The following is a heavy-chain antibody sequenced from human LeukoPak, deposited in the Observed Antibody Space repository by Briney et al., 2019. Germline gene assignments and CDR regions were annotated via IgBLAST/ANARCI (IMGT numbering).Heavy chain of an antibody. CDR1: GGSVSNNH. Sequence: SETLSLTCTVSGGSVSNNHWSWIRQSTEKGLEWIGYAYDSGISNYNPSLESRVTLSVDTSKNQFSLRLTSVTAADTAVYFCARRAGTGTPVYFDYWGQGVLVTASS. D-gene: IGHD6-19*01. CDR2: AYDSGIS. V-gene: IGHV4-59*02. CDR3: ARRAGTGTPVYFDY. J-gene: IGHJ4*02.